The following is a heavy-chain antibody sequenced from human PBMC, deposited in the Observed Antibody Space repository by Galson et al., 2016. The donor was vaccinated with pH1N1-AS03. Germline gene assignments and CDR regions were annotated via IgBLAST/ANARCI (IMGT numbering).Heavy chain of an antibody. Sequence: TLSLTCTVSGVSISTADYYWSWIRQSPGKGLEWIAYIYFSGNTFYNPSLKSRITTSRDTSKNQFSPNLTSATAADTAVYFCARVPDHDFWAGYSGWYFDLWGRGTLVTVSS. D-gene: IGHD3/OR15-3a*01. CDR1: GVSISTADYY. V-gene: IGHV4-30-4*01. CDR2: IYFSGNT. J-gene: IGHJ2*01. CDR3: ARVPDHDFWAGYSGWYFDL.